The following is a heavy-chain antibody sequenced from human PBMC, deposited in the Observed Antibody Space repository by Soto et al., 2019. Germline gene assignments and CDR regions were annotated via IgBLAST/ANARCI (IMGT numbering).Heavy chain of an antibody. CDR1: GYTFTSYA. J-gene: IGHJ4*02. CDR3: ARGDGDYYDGNGYLGRH. V-gene: IGHV1-3*01. D-gene: IGHD3-22*01. CDR2: INAGNGNT. Sequence: ASVKVSFKASGYTFTSYAMHWVRQAPGQRLEWMGWINAGNGNTKYSQKFQGRVTITRDTSASTAYMELSSLRSEDTAVYYCARGDGDYYDGNGYLGRHWGQGTLVTVSS.